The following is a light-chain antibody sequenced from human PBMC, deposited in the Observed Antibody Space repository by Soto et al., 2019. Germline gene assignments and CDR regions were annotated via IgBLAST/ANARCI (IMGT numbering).Light chain of an antibody. V-gene: IGKV1-5*01. J-gene: IGKJ3*01. Sequence: DIQMTQSPSTLSASVGDRVTITCRASQSISRSLAWYQQKPGKAPNLLIYDASSLEGGVPSRFSGSGFGTEFTLSINNFPPADFATYYCQQYNDFLITFAPGTKVDF. CDR2: DAS. CDR1: QSISRS. CDR3: QQYNDFLIT.